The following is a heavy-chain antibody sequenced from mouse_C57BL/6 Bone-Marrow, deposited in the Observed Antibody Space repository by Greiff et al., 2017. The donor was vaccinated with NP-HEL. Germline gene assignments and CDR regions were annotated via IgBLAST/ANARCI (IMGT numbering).Heavy chain of an antibody. CDR3: ARCLDTTRGFAY. CDR1: GYTFTDYY. J-gene: IGHJ3*01. CDR2: IYPGSGNT. V-gene: IGHV1-76*01. D-gene: IGHD1-1*01. Sequence: QVQLQQSGAELVRPGASVKLSCKASGYTFTDYYINWVKQRPGQGLEWIARIYPGSGNTYYNEKFKGKATLTAEKSSSTAYMQLSSLTSEDSAVYFCARCLDTTRGFAYWGQGTLVTVSA.